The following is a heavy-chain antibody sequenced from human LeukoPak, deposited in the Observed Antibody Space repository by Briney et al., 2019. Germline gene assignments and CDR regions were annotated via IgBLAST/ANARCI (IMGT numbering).Heavy chain of an antibody. CDR3: ARGRRIVGATRHFDY. V-gene: IGHV3-21*01. Sequence: GGSLRLSCAASGFTFRSYSMNWVRQAPGKGLEWVSAIDPSSTYIYYADSVKGRFTISRDNAKNSLYLQMNSLRAEDTAVYYCARGRRIVGATRHFDYWGQGTLVTVSS. CDR2: IDPSSTYI. D-gene: IGHD1-26*01. J-gene: IGHJ4*02. CDR1: GFTFRSYS.